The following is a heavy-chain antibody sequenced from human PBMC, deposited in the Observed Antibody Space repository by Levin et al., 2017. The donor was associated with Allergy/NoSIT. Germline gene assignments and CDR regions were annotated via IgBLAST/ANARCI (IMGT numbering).Heavy chain of an antibody. Sequence: GESLKISCAASGFTFSSYSMNWVRQAPGKGLEWVSSISSSSSYIYYADSVKGRFTISRDNAKNSLYLQMNSLRAEDTAVYYCARAGGWETPDGYCSGGSCYSEEYYFDYWGQGTLVTVSS. D-gene: IGHD2-15*01. CDR1: GFTFSSYS. CDR2: ISSSSSYI. V-gene: IGHV3-21*01. J-gene: IGHJ4*02. CDR3: ARAGGWETPDGYCSGGSCYSEEYYFDY.